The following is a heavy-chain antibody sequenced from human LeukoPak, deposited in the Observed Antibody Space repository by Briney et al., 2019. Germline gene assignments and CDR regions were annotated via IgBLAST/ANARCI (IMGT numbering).Heavy chain of an antibody. CDR1: GFTFSDYY. CDR2: ISGSGGST. Sequence: GGSLRLSCEAPGFTFSDYYMRWIRQAPGKGLEWVSAISGSGGSTYYADSVKGRFTISRDNSKNTLYLQMNSLRAEDTAVYYCAKDELGYFDYWGQGTLVTVSS. CDR3: AKDELGYFDY. V-gene: IGHV3-23*01. D-gene: IGHD7-27*01. J-gene: IGHJ4*02.